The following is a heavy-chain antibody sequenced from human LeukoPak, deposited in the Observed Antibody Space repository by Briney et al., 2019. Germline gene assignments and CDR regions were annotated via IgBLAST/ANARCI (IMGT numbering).Heavy chain of an antibody. CDR1: GYSFTSYW. Sequence: GESLKISCKGSGYSFTSYWIGWVRQMPGKGLEWMGNIYPGDSDTRYSPSFQGQVTISADKSISTAYLQWSSLKASDTAMYYCARRGGNYYDSSGLRPDWFDPWGQGTLVTVSS. D-gene: IGHD3-22*01. J-gene: IGHJ5*02. CDR2: IYPGDSDT. CDR3: ARRGGNYYDSSGLRPDWFDP. V-gene: IGHV5-51*01.